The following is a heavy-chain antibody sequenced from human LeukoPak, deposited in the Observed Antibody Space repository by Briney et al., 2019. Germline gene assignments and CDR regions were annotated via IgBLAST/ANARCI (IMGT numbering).Heavy chain of an antibody. CDR3: AREGACQLLSITY. V-gene: IGHV1-69*13. CDR2: IIPIFGTA. CDR1: GGTFSSYA. D-gene: IGHD2-2*01. Sequence: SVKVSCKASGGTFSSYAISWVRQAPGQGLEWMGGIIPIFGTANYAQKFQGRVTITADESTSTAYMELSSLRSEDTAVYYCAREGACQLLSITYWGQGTLVTVSS. J-gene: IGHJ4*02.